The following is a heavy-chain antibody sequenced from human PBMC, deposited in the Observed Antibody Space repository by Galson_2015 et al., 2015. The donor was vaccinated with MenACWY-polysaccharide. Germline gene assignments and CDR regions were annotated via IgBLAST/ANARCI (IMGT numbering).Heavy chain of an antibody. Sequence: SETLSLTCNVSGDSLHSYYWSWIRQPPGKGLEWIGHISYRGRTNYNPSLGSRVTISKDPSKNHFSLKLISVTAADTAVYYCARVRPPRQHIAVNNYYLEYWGPASLVTVSS. D-gene: IGHD6-19*01. J-gene: IGHJ4*02. CDR1: GDSLHSYY. V-gene: IGHV4-59*12. CDR3: ARVRPPRQHIAVNNYYLEY. CDR2: ISYRGRT.